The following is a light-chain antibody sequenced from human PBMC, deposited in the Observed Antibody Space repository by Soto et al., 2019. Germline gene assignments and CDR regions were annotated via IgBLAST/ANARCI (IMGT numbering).Light chain of an antibody. CDR1: SSDVGGYNY. Sequence: QSVLTQPPSASGAPGQSVTISCTGTSSDVGGYNYVSWYQQHPGKAPKLMIYDVIKRPSGVPDRFSGSKSGNTASLTVAGLQAEDEADYYCASSAGMNTFVVFGGGTKVTVL. CDR2: DVI. J-gene: IGLJ2*01. CDR3: ASSAGMNTFVV. V-gene: IGLV2-8*01.